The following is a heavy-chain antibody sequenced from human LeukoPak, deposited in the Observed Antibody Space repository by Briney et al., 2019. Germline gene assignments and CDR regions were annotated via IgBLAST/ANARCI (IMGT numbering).Heavy chain of an antibody. Sequence: GSLRLSCAASGFTFSSYAMSWVRQAPGKGLEWVSGISGSGDNTYYADSVKGRFTISRDNSKNTLYVQVNSLGTEDTAAYYCAKAPRRFRGIIITPLYYFDYWGQGTLVTVSS. CDR1: GFTFSSYA. J-gene: IGHJ4*02. V-gene: IGHV3-23*01. CDR3: AKAPRRFRGIIITPLYYFDY. CDR2: ISGSGDNT. D-gene: IGHD3-10*01.